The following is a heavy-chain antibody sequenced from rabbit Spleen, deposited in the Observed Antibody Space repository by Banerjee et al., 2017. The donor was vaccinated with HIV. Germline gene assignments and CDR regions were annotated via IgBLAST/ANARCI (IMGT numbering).Heavy chain of an antibody. CDR1: GFSFSSSYY. CDR2: IDAGSSGST. CDR3: ARGNSHGYGYDGYDL. Sequence: QSLEESGGDLVKPGASLTLTCTASGFSFSSSYYMCWVRQAPGKGLEWIACIDAGSSGSTYYASWAKGRFTISKTSSTTVTLQMTSLTAADTATYFCARGNSHGYGYDGYDLWGPGTLVTVS. J-gene: IGHJ4*01. V-gene: IGHV1S40*01. D-gene: IGHD6-1*01.